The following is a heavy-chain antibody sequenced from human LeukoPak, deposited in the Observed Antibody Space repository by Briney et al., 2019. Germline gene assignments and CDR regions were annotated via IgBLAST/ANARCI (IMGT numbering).Heavy chain of an antibody. V-gene: IGHV3-7*03. CDR1: GFTFSSYW. J-gene: IGHJ4*02. Sequence: GGSLRLSCAASGFTFSSYWMNWARQAPGKGLEWVASINHNGNVNYYVDSVKGRFTISRDNAKNSLYLQMSNLRAEDTAVYYCAKSREGYWGQGTLVTVSS. CDR3: AKSREGY. CDR2: INHNGNVN.